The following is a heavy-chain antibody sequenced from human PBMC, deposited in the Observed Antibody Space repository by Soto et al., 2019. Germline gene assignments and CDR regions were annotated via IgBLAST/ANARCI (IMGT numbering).Heavy chain of an antibody. CDR3: AHSRSAGNYPTLDY. J-gene: IGHJ4*02. D-gene: IGHD3-22*01. CDR1: GFSLTTSDMG. CDR2: IYWNDEK. Sequence: QITLKESGPTLVKPTQTLTLTCTFSGFSLTTSDMGVGWIRQPPGKALEWLALIYWNDEKRYSPSLKSRLTNTKDTSKNQVVLTMTNMDPVDTATYSCAHSRSAGNYPTLDYWGQGILVTVSS. V-gene: IGHV2-5*01.